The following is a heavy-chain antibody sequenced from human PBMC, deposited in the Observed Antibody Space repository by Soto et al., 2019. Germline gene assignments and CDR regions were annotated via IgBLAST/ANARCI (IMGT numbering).Heavy chain of an antibody. V-gene: IGHV1-69*08. Sequence: QVPLVQSGAEVKKPGSSVKVSCKASGGTFSSYTISWVRQAPGQGLEWMGRIIPILGIANYAQKFQGRVTITADKSTSTAYMELSSLRSEDTAVYYCARDGSGWSPFDYWGQGTLVTVSS. CDR2: IIPILGIA. CDR3: ARDGSGWSPFDY. D-gene: IGHD6-19*01. CDR1: GGTFSSYT. J-gene: IGHJ4*02.